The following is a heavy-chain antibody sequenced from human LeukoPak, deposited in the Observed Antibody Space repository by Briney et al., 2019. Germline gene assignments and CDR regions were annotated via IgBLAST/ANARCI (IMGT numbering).Heavy chain of an antibody. CDR1: GCSISSHY. D-gene: IGHD2-15*01. CDR2: ISNSGST. V-gene: IGHV4-59*11. Sequence: SETLSLTCTVSGCSISSHYWTWIRQSPVKGLGWIGGISNSGSTIYNHSLKSRVTISIDTSKNQFSLKLSSVTAADTAVYYCGRDALVDYFSYYYMDVWGKGTTVTVSS. CDR3: GRDALVDYFSYYYMDV. J-gene: IGHJ6*03.